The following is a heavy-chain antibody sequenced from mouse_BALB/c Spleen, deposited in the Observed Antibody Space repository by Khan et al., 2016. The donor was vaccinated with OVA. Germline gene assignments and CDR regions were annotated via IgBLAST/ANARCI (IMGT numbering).Heavy chain of an antibody. CDR1: GYTFTSYW. J-gene: IGHJ3*01. CDR3: ANHGSSSAWFAY. V-gene: IGHV1-7*01. D-gene: IGHD1-1*01. CDR2: INPSTGYS. Sequence: VQLQQSGAELAKPGASVKMSCKASGYTFTSYWMHWVKQRPGQGLEWIGYINPSTGYSEYTQKFKDKATLTADKSSSTAYMQLSSLTSDDSAVYYCANHGSSSAWFAYWGQGTLVTVSA.